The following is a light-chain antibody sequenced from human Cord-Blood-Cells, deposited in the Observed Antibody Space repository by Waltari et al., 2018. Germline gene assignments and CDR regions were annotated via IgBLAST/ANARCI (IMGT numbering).Light chain of an antibody. CDR1: QSARSY. CDR3: QQRSNGPRT. Sequence: EIVLTQLSATLSLSTGERAPLSCRARQSARSYLAWYQQKTGQAPRRRVYDASDRATGIPARFSGGGSGTDVTLTNSSLAAEDFAVYGCQQRSNGPRTFGQGTKVEIK. V-gene: IGKV3-11*01. CDR2: DAS. J-gene: IGKJ1*01.